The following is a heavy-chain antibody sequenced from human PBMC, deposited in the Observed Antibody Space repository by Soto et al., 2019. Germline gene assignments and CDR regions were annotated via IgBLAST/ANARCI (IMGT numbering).Heavy chain of an antibody. V-gene: IGHV5-51*01. D-gene: IGHD6-13*01. J-gene: IGHJ3*02. Sequence: EVQLVQSGAEVKKPGESLKISCKGSGYTFTNYWIGWVRQMPGKGLEWMGIIYPDDSDTRYSPSFQGQVTISADKSISTAYLQWSSLKASDKAMYYCAGLGSSWSYDFDIWGQGTMVTVSS. CDR1: GYTFTNYW. CDR3: AGLGSSWSYDFDI. CDR2: IYPDDSDT.